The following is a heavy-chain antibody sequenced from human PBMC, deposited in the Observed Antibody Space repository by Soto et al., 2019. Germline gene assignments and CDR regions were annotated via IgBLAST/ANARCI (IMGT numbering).Heavy chain of an antibody. CDR1: SDSISSYY. CDR2: TDYSGNT. Sequence: QVQLQESGPGLVRPSATLSLTFTFSSDSISSYYWIWFLQAPGKGLEWIGYTDYSGNTNYNPSIKSRATISGYTSKNQSSLRLSSMTAADTAVYYWGRAVGDHLYYLDHWGEGTLVAVSS. V-gene: IGHV4-59*08. D-gene: IGHD6-19*01. J-gene: IGHJ4*02. CDR3: GRAVGDHLYYLDH.